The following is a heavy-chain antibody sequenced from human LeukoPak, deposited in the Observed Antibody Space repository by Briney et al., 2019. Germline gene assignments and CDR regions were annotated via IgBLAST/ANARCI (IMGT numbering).Heavy chain of an antibody. J-gene: IGHJ4*02. CDR3: VRDQYSSGSL. Sequence: PGGSLRLSCAASGFTFSGFWMSWVRQAPGKGLEWVANIKQDGSQKYYVDSVKGRFTISRDNAKNSLYLQMNSLRAEDTAVYYCVRDQYSSGSLWGQGTLVTVSS. D-gene: IGHD6-19*01. V-gene: IGHV3-7*01. CDR2: IKQDGSQK. CDR1: GFTFSGFW.